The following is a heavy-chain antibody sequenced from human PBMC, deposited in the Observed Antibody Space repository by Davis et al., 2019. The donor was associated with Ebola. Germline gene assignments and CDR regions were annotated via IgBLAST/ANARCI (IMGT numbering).Heavy chain of an antibody. CDR1: GASISSSSYY. Sequence: MPSETLSLTCTASGASISSSSYYWGWVRQSPGKGLEWFGSIYYSGSTFYNPSPKSRLTTSVDPSRNQFSLKLSSVTAADTAVYYCAREPTEYSSSSAFDIWGQGTMVTVSS. V-gene: IGHV4-39*02. CDR2: IYYSGST. CDR3: AREPTEYSSSSAFDI. D-gene: IGHD6-6*01. J-gene: IGHJ3*02.